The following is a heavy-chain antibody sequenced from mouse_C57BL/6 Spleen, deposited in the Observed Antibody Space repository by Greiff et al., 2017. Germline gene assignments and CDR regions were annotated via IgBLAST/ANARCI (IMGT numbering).Heavy chain of an antibody. Sequence: DVHLVESGGDLVKPGGSLKLSCAASGFTFSSYGMSWVRQTPDKRLEWVATISSGGSYTYYPDSVKGRFTISRDNAKNTLYLQMSSLKSEDTAMYYCARHEGGSSYFDYWGQGTTLTVSS. CDR2: ISSGGSYT. CDR3: ARHEGGSSYFDY. V-gene: IGHV5-6*01. CDR1: GFTFSSYG. J-gene: IGHJ2*01. D-gene: IGHD1-1*01.